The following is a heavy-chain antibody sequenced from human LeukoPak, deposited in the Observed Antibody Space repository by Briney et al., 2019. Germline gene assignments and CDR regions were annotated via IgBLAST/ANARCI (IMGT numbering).Heavy chain of an antibody. CDR3: ARDVRYCSGGSCYDYFDY. V-gene: IGHV3-33*01. D-gene: IGHD2-15*01. J-gene: IGHJ4*02. CDR2: IWYDGSNK. Sequence: GGSLRLSCAASGFTFSSYGMHWVRQAPGKGLEWVAVIWYDGSNKYYAASVEGRFTISRDNSKNTLYLQMNSLRAEDTAVYYCARDVRYCSGGSCYDYFDYWGQGTRVIVSS. CDR1: GFTFSSYG.